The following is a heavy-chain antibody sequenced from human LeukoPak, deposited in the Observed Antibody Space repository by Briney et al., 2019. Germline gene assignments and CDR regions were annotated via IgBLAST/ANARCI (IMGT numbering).Heavy chain of an antibody. J-gene: IGHJ4*02. D-gene: IGHD3-16*01. CDR2: ISSSSSYI. CDR3: ARRGPLWEGGFDY. V-gene: IGHV3-21*01. Sequence: GGSLRLSCAASGFTFSSYSMNWVRQAPGKGLEWVSSISSSSSYIYYADLVKGRFTISRDNAKNSLYLQMNSLRAEDTAVYYCARRGPLWEGGFDYWGQGTLVTVSS. CDR1: GFTFSSYS.